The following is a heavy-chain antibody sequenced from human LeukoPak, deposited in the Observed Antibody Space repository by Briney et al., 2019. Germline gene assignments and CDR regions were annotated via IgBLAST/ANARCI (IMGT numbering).Heavy chain of an antibody. D-gene: IGHD3-3*01. V-gene: IGHV3-9*01. CDR2: ISWHSIII. J-gene: IGHJ3*02. Sequence: GRSLRLSCAASGFTFDDYGMHWVRLVPGKGLEWVSGISWHSIIIAYADSVKGRFTISRDNSKNMLYLQMNSLRAEDTAVYYCAKTDRTGALGRFRMRSDAFDIWGQGTIVTVSS. CDR3: AKTDRTGALGRFRMRSDAFDI. CDR1: GFTFDDYG.